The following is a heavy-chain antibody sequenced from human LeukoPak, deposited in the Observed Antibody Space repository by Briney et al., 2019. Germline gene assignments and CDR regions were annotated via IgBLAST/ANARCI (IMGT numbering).Heavy chain of an antibody. D-gene: IGHD7-27*01. CDR3: ARDGDSPNPLYT. V-gene: IGHV3-53*01. CDR1: GFTFSSNY. Sequence: GGSLRLSCAASGFTFSSNYMSWVRQAPGKGLEWVSIIYIGGTTDYADSVKGRFTISRDNSKNTLHLQMNSLRVEDTAVYYCARDGDSPNPLYTGGQETLVTVSS. CDR2: IYIGGTT. J-gene: IGHJ4*02.